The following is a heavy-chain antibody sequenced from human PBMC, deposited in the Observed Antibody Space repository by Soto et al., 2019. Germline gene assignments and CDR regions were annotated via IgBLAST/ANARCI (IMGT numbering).Heavy chain of an antibody. V-gene: IGHV4-31*03. CDR2: IYYSGST. CDR1: GGSISSGGYY. Sequence: QVQLQESGPGLVKPSQTLSLTCTVSGGSISSGGYYWNWIRQHPGKGLEWIGYIYYSGSTYYHPPLKSGVTISVATSKDQFSRKLSSVTAAATAVYSCARQRLTWGQGTLVTVSS. J-gene: IGHJ4*02. D-gene: IGHD3-16*01. CDR3: ARQRLT.